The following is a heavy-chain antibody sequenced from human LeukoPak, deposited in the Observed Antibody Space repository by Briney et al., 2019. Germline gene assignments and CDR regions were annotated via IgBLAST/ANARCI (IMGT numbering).Heavy chain of an antibody. V-gene: IGHV1-69*13. J-gene: IGHJ4*02. CDR3: ARVGDFWSGTGLDY. Sequence: ASVKVSCKASGGTFSSYAISWVRQAPGQGLAWMGGIIPILGTANYAQKFQGRVTITADESTSTAYMELSSLRSEDTAVYYCARVGDFWSGTGLDYWGQGTLVTV. CDR1: GGTFSSYA. D-gene: IGHD3-3*01. CDR2: IIPILGTA.